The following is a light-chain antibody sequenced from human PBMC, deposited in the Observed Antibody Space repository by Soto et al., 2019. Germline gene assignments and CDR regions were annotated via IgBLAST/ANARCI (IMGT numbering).Light chain of an antibody. CDR3: QLWDISSDHPYV. J-gene: IGLJ1*01. CDR2: DDS. CDR1: NIGSKS. V-gene: IGLV3-21*02. Sequence: SYELTQPPSVSVAPGQMASITCGGDNIGSKSVHWYQQKPGQAPVLVVHDDSDRPSGIPERFSGSNSGNTATLTISKVEDGDEADYYCQLWDISSDHPYVFGTGTKVTVL.